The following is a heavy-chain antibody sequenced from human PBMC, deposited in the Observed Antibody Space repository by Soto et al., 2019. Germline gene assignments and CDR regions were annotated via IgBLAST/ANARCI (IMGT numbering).Heavy chain of an antibody. V-gene: IGHV3-23*01. CDR1: GFTFSSYA. J-gene: IGHJ4*02. CDR3: AKRYCSGGSCYRYFDY. CDR2: ISGSGGST. D-gene: IGHD2-15*01. Sequence: EVQLLESGGGLVQPGGSLRLSCAASGFTFSSYAMSWVRQAPGKGLECVSAISGSGGSTYYADSVKGRFTISRDNSKNPLYLQMNSLRAEDTAVYYCAKRYCSGGSCYRYFDYWGQGTLVTVSS.